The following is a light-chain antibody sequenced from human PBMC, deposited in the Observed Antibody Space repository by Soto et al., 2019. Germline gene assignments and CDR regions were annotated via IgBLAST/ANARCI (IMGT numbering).Light chain of an antibody. CDR2: DAS. V-gene: IGLV2-14*01. CDR1: NRDVGGYNY. CDR3: SSYTSSGTYV. J-gene: IGLJ1*01. Sequence: QSVLAQPASVSGSPGQSITISCTGTNRDVGGYNYVSWYQQHPGKAPKVMIYDASNRPSGVSNRFSGSNSGNTASLTFFGLQAEDEADYFCSSYTSSGTYVFGTGTKVTVL.